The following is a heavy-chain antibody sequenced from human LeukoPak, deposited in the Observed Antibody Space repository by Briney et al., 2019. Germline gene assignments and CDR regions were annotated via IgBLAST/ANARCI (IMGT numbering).Heavy chain of an antibody. J-gene: IGHJ3*02. V-gene: IGHV5-51*01. D-gene: IGHD3-22*01. CDR3: ARSPDSSGYYSYDAFDI. Sequence: GESLKISCKGSGYSFTSYWIGWVCQMPGKGLEWMGIIYPGDSDTRYSPSFQGQVTISADKSISTAYLQWSSLKASDTAMYYCARSPDSSGYYSYDAFDIWGQGTMVTVSS. CDR1: GYSFTSYW. CDR2: IYPGDSDT.